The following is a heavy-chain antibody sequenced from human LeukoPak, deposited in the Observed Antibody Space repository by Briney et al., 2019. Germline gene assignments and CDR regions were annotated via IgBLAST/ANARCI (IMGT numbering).Heavy chain of an antibody. CDR3: ARAPSEIGGYYPEYFRH. CDR1: GFTFSSYW. CDR2: IKSDGKT. V-gene: IGHV3-74*01. Sequence: PGGSLRLSCAASGFTFSSYWMHWVRQARGRRLVWVARIKSDGKTDYADSVKGRFTISRDNAKNTVSLQMNSLRAEDTGVYYCARAPSEIGGYYPEYFRHWGQGTLVTVSS. J-gene: IGHJ1*01. D-gene: IGHD3-22*01.